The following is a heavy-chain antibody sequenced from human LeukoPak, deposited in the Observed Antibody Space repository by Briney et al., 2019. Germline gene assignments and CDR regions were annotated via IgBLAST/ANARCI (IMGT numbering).Heavy chain of an antibody. V-gene: IGHV4-59*01. D-gene: IGHD6-19*01. J-gene: IGHJ3*02. CDR2: IYYSGST. Sequence: SETLSLTCTVSGCSISSYYWSWIRQPPGKGLEWIGYIYYSGSTNYNPSLKSRVTISVDTSKNQFSLKLRSVTAADTAVYYCARVGGIAVAGPDAFDIWGQGTMVTVSS. CDR1: GCSISSYY. CDR3: ARVGGIAVAGPDAFDI.